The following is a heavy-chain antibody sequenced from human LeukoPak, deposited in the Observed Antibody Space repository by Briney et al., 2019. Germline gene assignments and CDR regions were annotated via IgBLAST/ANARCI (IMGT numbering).Heavy chain of an antibody. CDR3: ARAGDYYDSRVGYYYYGMDV. V-gene: IGHV3-74*01. CDR2: INSDGSST. J-gene: IGHJ6*02. D-gene: IGHD3-22*01. CDR1: GFTFSSYW. Sequence: PGGSLRLSCAASGFTFSSYWMHWVRQAPGKGLVWVSRINSDGSSTSYADSVKGRFTISRDNAKNTLYLQMNSLRAEDTAVYYCARAGDYYDSRVGYYYYGMDVWGQGTTVTVSS.